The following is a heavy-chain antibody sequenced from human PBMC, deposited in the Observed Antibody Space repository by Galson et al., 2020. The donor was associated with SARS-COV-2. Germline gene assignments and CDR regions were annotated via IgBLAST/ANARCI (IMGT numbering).Heavy chain of an antibody. J-gene: IGHJ3*02. D-gene: IGHD2-8*02. V-gene: IGHV7-4-1*02. CDR1: GYRFTRYA. Sequence: ASVKVPCQASGYRFTRYAMNCVRQAPGQGLEWIGGIDTNTGNPTYAQGFTGRFVFSLDTSVSTAYLQISSLKAEDTAVYYCARDSTDYDACDIWGQGTMVTVSS. CDR2: IDTNTGNP. CDR3: ARDSTDYDACDI.